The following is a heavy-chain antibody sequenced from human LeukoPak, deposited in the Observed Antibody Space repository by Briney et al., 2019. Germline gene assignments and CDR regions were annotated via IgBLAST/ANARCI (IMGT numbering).Heavy chain of an antibody. CDR2: FDPEDGET. CDR1: GYTLTELS. J-gene: IGHJ5*02. V-gene: IGHV1-24*01. Sequence: ASVKVSCKVSGYTLTELSMHWVRQAPGKGLEWMGGFDPEDGETIYAQKFQGRVTMTEDTSTDTAYMELSSLRSEDTAVYYCATITIFGVEKANWFDPWGQGTLVTVSS. CDR3: ATITIFGVEKANWFDP. D-gene: IGHD3-3*01.